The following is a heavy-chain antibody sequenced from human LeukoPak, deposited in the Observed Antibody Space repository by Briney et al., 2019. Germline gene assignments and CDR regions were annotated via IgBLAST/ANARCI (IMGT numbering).Heavy chain of an antibody. D-gene: IGHD3-22*01. J-gene: IGHJ5*01. CDR1: GASISSTSYY. CDR2: ISYSGTT. CDR3: ARDLWNFYDDSGYNRDFDS. V-gene: IGHV4-39*07. Sequence: SETLSLTCSVSGASISSTSYYWGWIRRPPGKGLEWIGSISYSGTTFYSPSLESRVTISADTSKNQFSLKLSSVTATDTAVYYCARDLWNFYDDSGYNRDFDSWGQGTLVTVSS.